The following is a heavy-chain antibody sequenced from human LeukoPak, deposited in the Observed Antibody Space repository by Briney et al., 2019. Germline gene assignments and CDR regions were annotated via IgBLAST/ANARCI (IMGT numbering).Heavy chain of an antibody. D-gene: IGHD6-19*01. CDR3: ARERAVAGHYFDY. CDR1: GYTFTGYY. J-gene: IGHJ4*02. CDR2: INPNSGGT. Sequence: ASVKVSCKASGYTFTGYYMHWVRQVPGQGLEWMGWINPNSGGTNYAQKFQGRVTMTRGTSISTAYMELSRLRSDDTAVYYCARERAVAGHYFDYWGQGTLVTVSS. V-gene: IGHV1-2*02.